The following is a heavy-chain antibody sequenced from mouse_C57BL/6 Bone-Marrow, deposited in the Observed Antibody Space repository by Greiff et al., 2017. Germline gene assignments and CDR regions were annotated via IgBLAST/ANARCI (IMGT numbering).Heavy chain of an antibody. V-gene: IGHV14-4*01. CDR2: IDPENGDT. Sequence: VQLQQSGAELVRPGASVKLSCTASGFNIKDDYMHWVKQRPEQGLEWIGWIDPENGDTEYATQFQGKATITADTSSNTAYLQLSSLTSEDTAVYYCTPSYYYGSSYGYWGQGTTLTVSS. D-gene: IGHD1-1*01. CDR3: TPSYYYGSSYGY. J-gene: IGHJ2*01. CDR1: GFNIKDDY.